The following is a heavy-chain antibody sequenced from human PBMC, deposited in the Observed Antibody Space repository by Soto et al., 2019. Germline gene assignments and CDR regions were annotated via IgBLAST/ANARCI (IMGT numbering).Heavy chain of an antibody. CDR2: INAGNGNT. J-gene: IGHJ3*02. CDR1: GYTFTSYA. D-gene: IGHD3-22*01. Sequence: ASVKVSCTASGYTFTSYAMHWVRQAPGQRLEWMGWINAGNGNTKYSQKFQGRVTITRDTSASTAYMELSSLRSEDTAVYYCARYIDYDSSGYQWGPRLDAFDIWGQGTMVTVS. V-gene: IGHV1-3*01. CDR3: ARYIDYDSSGYQWGPRLDAFDI.